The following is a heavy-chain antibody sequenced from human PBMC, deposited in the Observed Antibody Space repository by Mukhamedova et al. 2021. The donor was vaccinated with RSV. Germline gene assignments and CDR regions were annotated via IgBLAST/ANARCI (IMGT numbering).Heavy chain of an antibody. J-gene: IGHJ6*02. V-gene: IGHV3-11*06. CDR3: ARHFLYYGMAV. CDR2: ISSSSSYT. Sequence: EWVSYISSSSSYTNYADSVKGRFTISRDNAKNSLYLQMNSLRAEDTAVYYCARHFLYYGMAVWGQGTTVTVSS.